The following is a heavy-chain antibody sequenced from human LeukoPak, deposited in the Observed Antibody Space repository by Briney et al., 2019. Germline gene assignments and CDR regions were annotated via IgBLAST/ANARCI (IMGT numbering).Heavy chain of an antibody. CDR1: GFTFSSFA. J-gene: IGHJ4*02. Sequence: GGSLRLSCAASGFTFSSFAMSWVRQAPGKGLEWVSSIGGSGTVTYYGDSVKGRFNMSRDHSKKTVHLEMSGLRDDDTAVYYCAKDLYGDGGYCFEYWGQGTLVTVSS. V-gene: IGHV3-23*01. CDR2: IGGSGTVT. D-gene: IGHD2-21*01. CDR3: AKDLYGDGGYCFEY.